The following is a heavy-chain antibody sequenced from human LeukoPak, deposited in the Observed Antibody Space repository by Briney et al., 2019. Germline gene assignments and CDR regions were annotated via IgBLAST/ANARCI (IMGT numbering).Heavy chain of an antibody. CDR3: AKDKAPRGYSYGPADY. V-gene: IGHV3-9*01. D-gene: IGHD5-18*01. J-gene: IGHJ4*02. CDR2: ISWNSGSI. CDR1: GFTFDDYA. Sequence: GGSLRLSCAASGFTFDDYAMHWVRQAPGKGLEWVSGISWNSGSIGYADSVKGRFTISRDNAKNSLYLQMNSLRAEDTALYYCAKDKAPRGYSYGPADYWGQGTLVTVSS.